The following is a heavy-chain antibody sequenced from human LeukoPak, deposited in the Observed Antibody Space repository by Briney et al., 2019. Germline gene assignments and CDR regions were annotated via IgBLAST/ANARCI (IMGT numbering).Heavy chain of an antibody. V-gene: IGHV3-21*01. D-gene: IGHD6-25*01. J-gene: IGHJ4*02. CDR3: ARDPPGATQSASGDY. Sequence: GSLRLSCAASGFTFSSHVMNWVRQAPGKGLEWVSSISSSSSYIYYADSVKGRFTISRDNAKNSLYLQMNSLRAEDTAVYYCARDPPGATQSASGDYWGQGTLVTVSS. CDR2: ISSSSSYI. CDR1: GFTFSSHV.